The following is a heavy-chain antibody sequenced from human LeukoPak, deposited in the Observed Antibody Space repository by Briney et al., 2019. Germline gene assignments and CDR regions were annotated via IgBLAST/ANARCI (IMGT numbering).Heavy chain of an antibody. V-gene: IGHV3-21*06. CDR3: VRGDSDLFDY. D-gene: IGHD4-11*01. CDR2: ISKTTANI. Sequence: GGSLRLSGAASGFTFRSYNMNWLREPPGKGVEWVSFISKTTANIYYGDSVRGRFTISRDNAKNSIHLQMSSLRAEDASVYYCVRGDSDLFDYWGQGTLVSVSS. CDR1: GFTFRSYN. J-gene: IGHJ4*02.